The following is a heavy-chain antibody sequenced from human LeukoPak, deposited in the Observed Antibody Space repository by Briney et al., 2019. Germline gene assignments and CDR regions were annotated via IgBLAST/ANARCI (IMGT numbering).Heavy chain of an antibody. CDR3: TKGDGGWYPIDY. CDR1: GFTFSNYG. Sequence: GASLRLSCAASGFTFSNYGMSWVRQAPGKGLERVSTINENAANTHYADSVKGRFTISRDNSKNTLLLQMNSLRADDTALYYCTKGDGGWYPIDYWGQGTLVIVSS. CDR2: INENAANT. D-gene: IGHD6-19*01. J-gene: IGHJ4*02. V-gene: IGHV3-23*01.